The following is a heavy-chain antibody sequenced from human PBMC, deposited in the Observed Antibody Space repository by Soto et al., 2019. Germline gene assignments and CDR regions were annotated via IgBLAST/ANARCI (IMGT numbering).Heavy chain of an antibody. CDR2: IRSKANSYAT. CDR1: GFTFSGSA. D-gene: IGHD2-15*01. V-gene: IGHV3-73*01. CDR3: TRRFTPTCSGGSCYPFDY. J-gene: IGHJ4*02. Sequence: GGSLRLSCAASGFTFSGSAMHWVRQASGKGLEWVGRIRSKANSYATAYAASVKGRFTISRDDSKNTAYLQMNSLKTEDTAVYYCTRRFTPTCSGGSCYPFDYWGQGTLVTVSS.